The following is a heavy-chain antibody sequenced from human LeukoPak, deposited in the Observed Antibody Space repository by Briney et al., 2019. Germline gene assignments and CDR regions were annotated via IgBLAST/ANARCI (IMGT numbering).Heavy chain of an antibody. CDR2: IDSSGST. CDR3: ARDAWFDS. J-gene: IGHJ5*01. V-gene: IGHV4-4*07. Sequence: PSETLSLTCAVYGGSFSGYYWSWIRQPAGKGLEWIGRIDSSGSTTYNPSLKSRVTMSLDTSKNQFSLNLSSVTAADTAVYYCARDAWFDSWGQGTLVTVSS. CDR1: GGSFSGYY.